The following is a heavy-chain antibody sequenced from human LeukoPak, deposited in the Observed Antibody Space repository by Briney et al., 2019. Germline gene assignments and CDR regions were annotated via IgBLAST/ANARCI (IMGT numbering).Heavy chain of an antibody. CDR3: AKSYCSSTNCIGGNFDY. V-gene: IGHV3-13*01. CDR2: IGTAGDT. D-gene: IGHD2-2*01. J-gene: IGHJ4*02. Sequence: PGGSLRLSCAASGFTFSSYDMHWVRQATGKGLEWVSAIGTAGDTYYPGSVKGRFTISRENAKNSLYLQMNSLRAEDTALYYCAKSYCSSTNCIGGNFDYWGQGTLVTVSS. CDR1: GFTFSSYD.